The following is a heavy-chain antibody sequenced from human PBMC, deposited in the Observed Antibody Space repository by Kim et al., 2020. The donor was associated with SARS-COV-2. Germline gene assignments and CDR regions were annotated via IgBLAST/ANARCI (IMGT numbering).Heavy chain of an antibody. CDR3: ASSDERGYYDSSGYLYYYYYGMDV. CDR2: IYSGGST. D-gene: IGHD3-22*01. Sequence: GGSLRLSCAASGFTVSSNYMSWVRQAPGKGLEWVSVIYSGGSTYYADSVKGRFTISRHNSKNTLYLQMNSLRAEDTAVYYCASSDERGYYDSSGYLYYYYYGMDVWGQGTTVTVSS. V-gene: IGHV3-53*04. J-gene: IGHJ6*02. CDR1: GFTVSSNY.